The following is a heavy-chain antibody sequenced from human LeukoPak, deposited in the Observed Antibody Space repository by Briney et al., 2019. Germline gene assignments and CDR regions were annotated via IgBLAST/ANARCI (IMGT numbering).Heavy chain of an antibody. J-gene: IGHJ6*02. CDR2: ICSGGST. V-gene: IGHV3-66*01. Sequence: GGSLRLSCAASGFTVSSNYMSWVRQAPGKGLEWVSVICSGGSTYYADSVKGRFTISRDNSKNTLYLQMNSLRAEDTAVYYCARDIVVVTAPTRYYYYYGMDVWGQGTTVTVSS. D-gene: IGHD2-21*02. CDR1: GFTVSSNY. CDR3: ARDIVVVTAPTRYYYYYGMDV.